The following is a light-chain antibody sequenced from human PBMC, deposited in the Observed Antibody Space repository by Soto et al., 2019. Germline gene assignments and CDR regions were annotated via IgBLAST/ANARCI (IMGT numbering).Light chain of an antibody. CDR1: QDISNY. CDR2: DAS. V-gene: IGKV1-33*01. CDR3: QQYDNLPLT. Sequence: DIQMTQSPSSLSASVGDRVTITCQASQDISNYLNWYQQKPGKAPKLLIYDASNLETGVPSRFSGSGSGTXXTFXISSLQPEDIATYYCQQYDNLPLTFGGGTKVEIK. J-gene: IGKJ4*01.